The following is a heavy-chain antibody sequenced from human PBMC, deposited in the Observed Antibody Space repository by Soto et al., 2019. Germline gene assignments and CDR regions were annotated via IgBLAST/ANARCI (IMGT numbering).Heavy chain of an antibody. Sequence: GGSLRLSCAASGFTFSSYAMHWVRQAPGKGLEWVAVISYDGSNKYYADSVKGRFTISRDNSKNTLYLQMNSLRAEDTAVYYCARGYRRSSSSLDYWGQGTLVTVSS. J-gene: IGHJ4*02. V-gene: IGHV3-30-3*01. CDR1: GFTFSSYA. CDR2: ISYDGSNK. D-gene: IGHD6-6*01. CDR3: ARGYRRSSSSLDY.